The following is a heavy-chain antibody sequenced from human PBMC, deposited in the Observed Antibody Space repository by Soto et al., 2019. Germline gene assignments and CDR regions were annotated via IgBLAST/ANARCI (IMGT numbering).Heavy chain of an antibody. CDR2: INPNSGDT. Sequence: ASVKVSCKASGYTFTGYYMHWVRQAPGQGLEWMGWINPNSGDTYYAQKFQGWVTMTRNTSITTAYMELSSLRSEDTAVYYCARRWLPCPGWSYNWFDPWGQGTLVTAPQ. V-gene: IGHV1-2*04. CDR1: GYTFTGYY. D-gene: IGHD5-12*01. J-gene: IGHJ5*02. CDR3: ARRWLPCPGWSYNWFDP.